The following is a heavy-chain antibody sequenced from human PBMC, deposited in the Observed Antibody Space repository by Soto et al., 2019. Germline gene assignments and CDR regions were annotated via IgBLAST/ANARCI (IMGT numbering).Heavy chain of an antibody. D-gene: IGHD3-16*02. Sequence: QITLKESGPTLVKPTQTLTLTCTFSGFSLSTSGVGVGWIRQPPGKALEWLALIYWDDDKRYSPSLKSRLTITKDTSKNQVVLTMTNMDPVDTATYYCAHGRIMITFGGVIVMWEFDYWGQGTLVTVSS. J-gene: IGHJ4*02. CDR3: AHGRIMITFGGVIVMWEFDY. CDR2: IYWDDDK. CDR1: GFSLSTSGVG. V-gene: IGHV2-5*02.